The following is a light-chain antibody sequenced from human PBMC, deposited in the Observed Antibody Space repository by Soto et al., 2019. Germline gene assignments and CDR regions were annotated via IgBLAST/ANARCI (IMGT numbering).Light chain of an antibody. Sequence: DIQMTQSPSSLSASVGDRVTITCRASQSISSYLNWYQQKPGQAPKLLIYAASSLQSGVPSRFSDSGSGTDFTLTIRSLQPEDFATYYCQHSYSTQYTFGQGTKLEIK. CDR1: QSISSY. V-gene: IGKV1-39*01. CDR3: QHSYSTQYT. CDR2: AAS. J-gene: IGKJ2*01.